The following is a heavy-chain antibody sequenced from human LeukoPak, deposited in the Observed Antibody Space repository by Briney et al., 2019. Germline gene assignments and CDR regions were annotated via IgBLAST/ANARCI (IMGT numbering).Heavy chain of an antibody. J-gene: IGHJ3*02. CDR1: GFTFDDYA. CDR3: AKSSSWDRNAFDI. CDR2: ISWNSGSI. V-gene: IGHV3-9*01. Sequence: GRSLRLSCAASGFTFDDYAMHWVRQAPGKGLEWVSGISWNSGSIGYADSVEGRFTISRDNAKNSLYLQMNSLRAEDTALYYCAKSSSWDRNAFDIWGQGTMVTVSS. D-gene: IGHD6-13*01.